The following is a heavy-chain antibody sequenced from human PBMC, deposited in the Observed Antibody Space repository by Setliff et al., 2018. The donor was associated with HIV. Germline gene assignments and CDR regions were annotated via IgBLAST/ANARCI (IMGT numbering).Heavy chain of an antibody. J-gene: IGHJ4*02. CDR2: ISHSGST. Sequence: SETLSLTCAVSGYSISSGYYWGWIRQPPGKGLEWIGRISHSGSTYYNPSLKSRVTISVDTSKNQFSLKLSSVTAADTAVDYCARVYTGSGSYTPYFDYWGQGTLVTV. CDR3: ARVYTGSGSYTPYFDY. CDR1: GYSISSGYY. V-gene: IGHV4-38-2*01. D-gene: IGHD3-10*01.